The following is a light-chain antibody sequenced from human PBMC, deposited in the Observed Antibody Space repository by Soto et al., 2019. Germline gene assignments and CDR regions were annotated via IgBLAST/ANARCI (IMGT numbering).Light chain of an antibody. J-gene: IGKJ3*01. Sequence: EIVLAQSPATLSLSPGERATLSCGASQSVTSNYLAWYKQKPGLAPSLLIYDACTRATGIQDRFSGGGSGTDFTLNISRMEPEDFAVYYCQQYGSPPLTFGPGTKVDIK. CDR1: QSVTSNY. V-gene: IGKV3D-20*01. CDR2: DAC. CDR3: QQYGSPPLT.